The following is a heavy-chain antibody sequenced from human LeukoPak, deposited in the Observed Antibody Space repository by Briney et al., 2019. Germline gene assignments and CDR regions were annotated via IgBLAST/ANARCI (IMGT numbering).Heavy chain of an antibody. CDR1: GYTFTSYG. CDR2: ISAYNGNT. Sequence: ASVKVSCTASGYTFTSYGISWVRQAPGQGLEWMGWISAYNGNTNYAQKLQGRVTMTTDTSTSTAYMELRSLRSDDTAVYYCARDLRWEPGKIFDYWGQGTPVTVSS. J-gene: IGHJ4*02. CDR3: ARDLRWEPGKIFDY. V-gene: IGHV1-18*01. D-gene: IGHD4-23*01.